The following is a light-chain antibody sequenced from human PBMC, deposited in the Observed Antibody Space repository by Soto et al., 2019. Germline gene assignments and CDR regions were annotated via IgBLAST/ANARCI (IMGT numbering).Light chain of an antibody. CDR1: SSNIGSNT. J-gene: IGLJ2*01. CDR2: SNN. CDR3: AAWDDSLKALA. V-gene: IGLV1-44*01. Sequence: QLVLTQPPSASGTPGQRVTVSCSGSSSNIGSNTVNWYQQLPGTAPKLLVYSNNQRPSGVPDRISGSKSGTSSSLAISGLQSEDEADYYCAAWDDSLKALAFGGGTKVTVL.